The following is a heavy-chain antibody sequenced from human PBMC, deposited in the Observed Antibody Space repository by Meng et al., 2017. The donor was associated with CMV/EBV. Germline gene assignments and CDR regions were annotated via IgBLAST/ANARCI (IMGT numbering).Heavy chain of an antibody. V-gene: IGHV3-49*04. Sequence: GESLKISCTASGFTFGDYAMSWVRQAPGKGLEWVGFIRSKAYGGTTEYAASVKGRFTISRDDSKSIAYLQMNGLKTEDTAVYYCTREQLVRIWGQGTLVTVSS. CDR1: GFTFGDYA. CDR3: TREQLVRI. J-gene: IGHJ4*02. CDR2: IRSKAYGGTT. D-gene: IGHD6-6*01.